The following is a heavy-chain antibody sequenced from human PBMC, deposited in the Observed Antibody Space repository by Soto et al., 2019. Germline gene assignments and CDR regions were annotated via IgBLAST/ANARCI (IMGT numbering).Heavy chain of an antibody. CDR1: GFTFSDYY. D-gene: IGHD3-22*01. Sequence: QVQLVESAGGLVQTSGSLRIACVASGFTFSDYYMSWVRQAPGKGLEWVSYISSSGNTIYYADSVKGRFTISRDNAKNSVYLQMNSLRAEDTALYFCAKMSSENYYDPVFSWGQGTLVTVSS. CDR2: ISSSGNTI. V-gene: IGHV3-11*01. J-gene: IGHJ4*02. CDR3: AKMSSENYYDPVFS.